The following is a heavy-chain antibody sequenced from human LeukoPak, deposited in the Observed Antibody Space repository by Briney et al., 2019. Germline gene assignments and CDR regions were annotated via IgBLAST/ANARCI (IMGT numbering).Heavy chain of an antibody. CDR2: IYHSGIT. CDR3: ARDPGDY. V-gene: IGHV4-38-2*02. D-gene: IGHD3-10*01. J-gene: IGHJ4*02. CDR1: GYSISSGYY. Sequence: SETLSLTCTVSGYSISSGYYWGWIRQPPGKGLEWIGSIYHSGITYYNPSLKSRVTISVDTSKNQFSLKLGSVTAADTAVYYCARDPGDYWGREPWSPSPQ.